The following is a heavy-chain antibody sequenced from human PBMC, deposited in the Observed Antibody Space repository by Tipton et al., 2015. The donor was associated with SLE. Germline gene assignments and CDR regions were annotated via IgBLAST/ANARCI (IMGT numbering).Heavy chain of an antibody. V-gene: IGHV4-39*07. CDR1: GGSISSSSYY. J-gene: IGHJ3*02. CDR3: ARVRARWLDAFDI. Sequence: LRLSCTVSGGSISSSSYYWGWIRQPPGKGLEWIGSIYYSGSTDYNPSLKSRVTVSLDTSKNQFSLTLSSVTAADTAVYYCARVRARWLDAFDIWGQGTMVTVSS. CDR2: IYYSGST. D-gene: IGHD4-23*01.